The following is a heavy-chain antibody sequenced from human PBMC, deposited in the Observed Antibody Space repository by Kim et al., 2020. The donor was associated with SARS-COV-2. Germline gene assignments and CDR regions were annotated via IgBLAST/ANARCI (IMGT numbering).Heavy chain of an antibody. Sequence: GGSLRLSCAASGFTFSSHAMGWVRQAAGKGLEWVAIIRADGGTTYYADSVKGRFTISRDNSKNTLYLQMTGLRAEDTALYYCASSHSGYNCFDYWGQGTL. V-gene: IGHV3-23*01. CDR3: ASSHSGYNCFDY. CDR1: GFTFSSHA. J-gene: IGHJ4*02. D-gene: IGHD2-2*02. CDR2: IRADGGTT.